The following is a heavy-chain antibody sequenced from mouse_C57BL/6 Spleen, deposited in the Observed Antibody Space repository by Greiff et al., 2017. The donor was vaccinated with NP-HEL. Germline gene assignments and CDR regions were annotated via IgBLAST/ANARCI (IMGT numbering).Heavy chain of an antibody. D-gene: IGHD3-2*02. J-gene: IGHJ2*01. CDR3: ARGGSSGYVDY. V-gene: IGHV1-50*01. CDR1: GYTFTSYW. Sequence: QVQLKQPGAELVKPGASVKLSCKASGYTFTSYWMQWVKQRPGQGLEWIGEIDPSDSYTNYNQKFKGKATLTVDTSSSTAYMQLSSLTAEDSAVYYCARGGSSGYVDYWGQGTTLTVSS. CDR2: IDPSDSYT.